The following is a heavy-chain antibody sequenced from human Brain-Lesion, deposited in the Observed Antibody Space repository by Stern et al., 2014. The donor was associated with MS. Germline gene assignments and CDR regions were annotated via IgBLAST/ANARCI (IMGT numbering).Heavy chain of an antibody. CDR3: ARHDSVPRPSQLYSARDRGPGYFDY. CDR1: GGSISSSTYY. Sequence: VQLVESGPGLVKPSETLSLTCTVSGGSISSSTYYWAWIRQPPGKGLEGIGNIYYSGFTYYNPSLKRRVPISVDMSKNQFSLKLSSVTAADTAIYYCARHDSVPRPSQLYSARDRGPGYFDYWGQGTLVTVSS. V-gene: IGHV4-39*01. J-gene: IGHJ4*02. D-gene: IGHD1-26*01. CDR2: IYYSGFT.